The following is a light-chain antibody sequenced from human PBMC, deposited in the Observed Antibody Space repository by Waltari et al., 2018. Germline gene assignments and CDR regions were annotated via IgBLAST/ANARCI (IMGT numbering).Light chain of an antibody. J-gene: IGKJ1*01. Sequence: DIHMTQSPSTLSASVGDRVTIRCRASQSMGGWLAWYQQKPGKAPELLIYEASSLQSGVPSRFSGSGSGTEFILTIGSLQPDDFATYYCQQYHSYPRTFGQGTKVEI. CDR2: EAS. CDR1: QSMGGW. V-gene: IGKV1-5*03. CDR3: QQYHSYPRT.